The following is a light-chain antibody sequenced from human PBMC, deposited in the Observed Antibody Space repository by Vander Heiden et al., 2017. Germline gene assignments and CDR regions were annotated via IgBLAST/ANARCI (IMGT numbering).Light chain of an antibody. J-gene: IGKJ4*01. CDR2: GAS. CDR1: QSVSSN. Sequence: EIVMTQSPATLSLSPGERATLSCRASQSVSSNLAWYQQKPGQAPRLLIYGASTRATDVPTRFSGSGYGTEFTLTISSLQSEDFALYYCQQYHNWPPLTFGGGTKVEIK. V-gene: IGKV3-15*01. CDR3: QQYHNWPPLT.